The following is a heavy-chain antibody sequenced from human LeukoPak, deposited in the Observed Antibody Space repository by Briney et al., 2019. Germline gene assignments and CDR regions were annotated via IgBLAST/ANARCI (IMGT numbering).Heavy chain of an antibody. V-gene: IGHV4-4*02. CDR2: IYHSGST. J-gene: IGHJ6*03. D-gene: IGHD2-2*02. Sequence: SETLSLTCAVSGGSISSSNWWSWVRQPPGKGLEWIGEIYHSGSTNYNPSLKSRVTISVDTSKNQFSLKLSSVTAADTAVYYCARGPAAIHYYYYYYMDVWGKGTTDTVSS. CDR3: ARGPAAIHYYYYYYMDV. CDR1: GGSISSSNW.